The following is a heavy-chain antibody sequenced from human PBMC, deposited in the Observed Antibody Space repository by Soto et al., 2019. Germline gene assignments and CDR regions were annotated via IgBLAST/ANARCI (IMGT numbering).Heavy chain of an antibody. CDR1: GFTFSSYA. D-gene: IGHD6-19*01. V-gene: IGHV3-23*01. CDR2: ISGSGGST. Sequence: EVQLLESGGGLVQPGGSLRLSCAASGFTFSSYAMSWVRQAPGKGLEWVSAISGSGGSTYYADSVKGRFTISRDNSKNTLYLHMNSLRAEDTAVYYCAARIAVAGPFDYWGQGTLVTVSS. J-gene: IGHJ4*02. CDR3: AARIAVAGPFDY.